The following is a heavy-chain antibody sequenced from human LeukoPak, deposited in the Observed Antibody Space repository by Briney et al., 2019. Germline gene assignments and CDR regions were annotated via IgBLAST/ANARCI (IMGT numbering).Heavy chain of an antibody. V-gene: IGHV4-59*01. D-gene: IGHD6-6*01. CDR1: GDSLSPYH. J-gene: IGHJ4*02. Sequence: SETLSLTCAVSGDSLSPYHWSWIRQIPGKGLEWIGYISASGRTNYNPSLKSRVTISVDTSKNLFFFNLRSVTAADTALYYCARLSSTADRPTGCPFDYWGPRILVSVSS. CDR2: ISASGRT. CDR3: ARLSSTADRPTGCPFDY.